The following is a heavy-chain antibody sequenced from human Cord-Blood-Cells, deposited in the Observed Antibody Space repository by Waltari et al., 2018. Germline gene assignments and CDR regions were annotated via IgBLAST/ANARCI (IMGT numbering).Heavy chain of an antibody. CDR1: GGSISSCSYY. J-gene: IGHJ4*02. Sequence: QLQLQESGPGLVKPSETLSLTCTVSGGSISSCSYYWGWIRQPPGKGLEWIGSIYYSGSTYYNPSLKSRVTISVDTSKNQFSLKLSSVTAADTAVYYCARFLEWLYYFDYWGQGTLVTVSS. CDR3: ARFLEWLYYFDY. V-gene: IGHV4-39*01. CDR2: IYYSGST. D-gene: IGHD3-3*01.